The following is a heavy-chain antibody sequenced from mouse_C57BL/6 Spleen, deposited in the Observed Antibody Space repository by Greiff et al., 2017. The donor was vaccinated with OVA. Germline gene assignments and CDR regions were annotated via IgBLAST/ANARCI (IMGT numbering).Heavy chain of an antibody. D-gene: IGHD2-4*01. CDR1: GYTFTSYW. CDR2: IYPSDSET. J-gene: IGHJ3*01. CDR3: ARRGTYYDFSWFAY. V-gene: IGHV1-61*01. Sequence: VQLQQPGAELVRPGSSVKLSCKASGYTFTSYWMDWVKQRPGQGLEWIGNIYPSDSETHYNQKFKDKATLTVDKSSSTAYMQLSSLTSEDAAVYYCARRGTYYDFSWFAYWGQGTLVTVSA.